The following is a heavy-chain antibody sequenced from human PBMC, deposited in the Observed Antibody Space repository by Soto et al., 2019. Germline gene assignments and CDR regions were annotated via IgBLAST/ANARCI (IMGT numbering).Heavy chain of an antibody. CDR3: ARDSGSGSYSGYYYYGMDV. J-gene: IGHJ6*02. V-gene: IGHV1-18*01. CDR1: GYTFTSYG. D-gene: IGHD1-26*01. Sequence: GASVKVSCKASGYTFTSYGISWVRKAPGQGLECMGWISAYNGNTNYAQKLQGRVTMTTDTSTSTAYMELRSLRSDDTAVYYCARDSGSGSYSGYYYYGMDVWGQGTTVTVSS. CDR2: ISAYNGNT.